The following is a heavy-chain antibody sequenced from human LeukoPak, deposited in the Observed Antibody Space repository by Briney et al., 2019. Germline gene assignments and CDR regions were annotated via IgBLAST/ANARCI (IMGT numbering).Heavy chain of an antibody. D-gene: IGHD2-2*01. CDR3: AREGPFVVVPAAPDY. J-gene: IGHJ4*02. CDR1: GGTFSSYA. CDR2: IIPIFGTA. Sequence: SVKVSCKASGGTFSSYAISWVRQAPGQGLEWMGGIIPIFGTANYAQKFQGRVTMTRDTSTSTVYMELSSLRSEDTAVYYCAREGPFVVVPAAPDYWGQGTLVTVSS. V-gene: IGHV1-69*05.